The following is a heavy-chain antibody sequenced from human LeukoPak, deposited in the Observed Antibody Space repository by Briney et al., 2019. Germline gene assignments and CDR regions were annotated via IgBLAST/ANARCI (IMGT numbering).Heavy chain of an antibody. V-gene: IGHV1-8*01. CDR3: ARVYSSGWYYHYYYYMDV. D-gene: IGHD6-19*01. CDR1: GYTFTRYD. J-gene: IGHJ6*03. Sequence: ASVKVSCKASGYTFTRYDMNWVGQATGQGSEGMGWMNPNSGNTGYAQKFQGRVTMTRNTSISTAYMELSSLRSEDTAVYYCARVYSSGWYYHYYYYMDVWGKGTTVTVSS. CDR2: MNPNSGNT.